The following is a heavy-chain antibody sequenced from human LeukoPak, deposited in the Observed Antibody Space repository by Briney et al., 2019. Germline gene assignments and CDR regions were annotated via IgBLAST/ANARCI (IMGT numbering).Heavy chain of an antibody. Sequence: PGGSLRLSCVVSGFTFSTYWMNWVRQAPGKGLEGVANIHEDGSDIYYVDSVKGRFTISRDNAKNSLYLPMNSLSAEDTALYYCAKDSVRGYSGYGNDGFDIWGQGTMVTVSS. CDR1: GFTFSTYW. J-gene: IGHJ3*02. V-gene: IGHV3-7*05. CDR3: AKDSVRGYSGYGNDGFDI. D-gene: IGHD5-12*01. CDR2: IHEDGSDI.